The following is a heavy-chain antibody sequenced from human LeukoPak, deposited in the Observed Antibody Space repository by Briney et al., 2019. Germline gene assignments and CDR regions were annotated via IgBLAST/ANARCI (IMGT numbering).Heavy chain of an antibody. CDR3: ARVRYDFWSAPEAFDC. D-gene: IGHD3-3*01. CDR2: IYYSGST. V-gene: IGHV4-61*01. Sequence: SETLSLTCTVSGGSVSSGSYYWSWIRQPPGKGLEWIGYIYYSGSTNYNPSLKSRVTISVDTSKNQFSLKLSSVTAADTAVYYCARVRYDFWSAPEAFDCWGQGTLVTVSS. CDR1: GGSVSSGSYY. J-gene: IGHJ4*02.